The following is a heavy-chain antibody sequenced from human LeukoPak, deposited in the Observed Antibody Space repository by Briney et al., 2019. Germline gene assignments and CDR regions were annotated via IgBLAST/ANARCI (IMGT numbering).Heavy chain of an antibody. J-gene: IGHJ4*02. CDR2: IGSGGSPI. CDR3: ARGTTVTGYDY. V-gene: IGHV3-48*01. CDR1: GFTFSYSN. D-gene: IGHD4-17*01. Sequence: GGSLRLSCAASGFTFSYSNMNWVRQAPGKGLEWVSYIGSGGSPIYYTESVEGRFTISRDNAKNSLYLQMNSLRVEDTAVYYCARGTTVTGYDYWGQGTLVTVSS.